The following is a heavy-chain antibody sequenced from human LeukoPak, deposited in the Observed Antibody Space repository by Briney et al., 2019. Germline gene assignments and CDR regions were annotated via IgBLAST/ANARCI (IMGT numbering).Heavy chain of an antibody. CDR1: GFTFSSYG. J-gene: IGHJ4*02. CDR2: IWYDGSNK. Sequence: GGSLRLSCAASGFTFSSYGMHWVRQAPGKGLEWVAVIWYDGSNKYYADSVKGRFTISRDNAKNSLYLQMNSLRAEDTAVYYCAISDYYYDSSGYNFDYWGQGTLVTVSS. CDR3: AISDYYYDSSGYNFDY. D-gene: IGHD3-22*01. V-gene: IGHV3-33*03.